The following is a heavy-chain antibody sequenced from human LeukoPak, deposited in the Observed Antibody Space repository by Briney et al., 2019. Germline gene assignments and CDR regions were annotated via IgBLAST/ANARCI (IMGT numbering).Heavy chain of an antibody. D-gene: IGHD1-26*01. V-gene: IGHV4-59*08. J-gene: IGHJ4*02. CDR2: IYYSGST. CDR3: ARLDSGSHSADY. CDR1: GGSISSYY. Sequence: SETLSLTCTVSGGSISSYYWSWIRQPPGKGLEWIGYIYYSGSTNYNPSLKSRVTISVDTSKNQFSLKLSSVTAADTAVYYCARLDSGSHSADYWGQGTLVTVSS.